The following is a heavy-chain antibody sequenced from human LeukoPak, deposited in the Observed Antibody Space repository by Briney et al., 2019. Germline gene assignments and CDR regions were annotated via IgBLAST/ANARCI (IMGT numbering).Heavy chain of an antibody. CDR2: SFDGGNS. V-gene: IGHV4-34*12. D-gene: IGHD3-22*01. CDR3: ATTSGYRNYYYYYIDV. J-gene: IGHJ6*03. Sequence: SETLSLTCAVYGGSFSGYYWGWIRQAPGKGLEWIGTSFDGGNSYYNPSLKSRVTMSVDGSKNQFSLTLASVTAADTAVYYCATTSGYRNYYYYYIDVWGKGTTVTVSS. CDR1: GGSFSGYY.